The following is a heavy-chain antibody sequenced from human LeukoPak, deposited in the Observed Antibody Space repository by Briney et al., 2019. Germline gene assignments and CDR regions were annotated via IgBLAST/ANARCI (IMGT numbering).Heavy chain of an antibody. CDR2: ISYDGSNK. CDR3: AKDRLVVVPAAMPKARGLFDY. CDR1: GFTFSSYG. J-gene: IGHJ4*02. Sequence: PGGSLRLSCAASGFTFSSYGMHWVRQAPGKGLEWVAVISYDGSNKYYADSVKGRFTISRDNSKNTLYLQVNSLRAEDTAVYYCAKDRLVVVPAAMPKARGLFDYWGQGTLVTVSS. D-gene: IGHD2-2*01. V-gene: IGHV3-30*18.